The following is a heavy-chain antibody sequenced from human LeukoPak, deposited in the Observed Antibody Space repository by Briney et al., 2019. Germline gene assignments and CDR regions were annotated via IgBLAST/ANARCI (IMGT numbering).Heavy chain of an antibody. D-gene: IGHD3-10*01. CDR2: ISGSGGST. J-gene: IGHJ3*02. V-gene: IGHV3-23*01. CDR1: GFTFSSYA. Sequence: GGSLRLSCAASGFTFSSYAMSWVRQAPGEGLEWVSAISGSGGSTYNADSVKGRFTISRDNSKNTLYLQMNSLRAEDTAVYYCALSGDNDAFDIWGQGTMVIVSS. CDR3: ALSGDNDAFDI.